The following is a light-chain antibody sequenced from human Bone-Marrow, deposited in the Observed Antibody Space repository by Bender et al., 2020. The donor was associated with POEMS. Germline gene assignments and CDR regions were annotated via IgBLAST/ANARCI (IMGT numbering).Light chain of an antibody. J-gene: IGLJ1*01. V-gene: IGLV2-14*03. CDR3: SSYTSSSALNYV. CDR1: SSDIGGHNS. Sequence: QSALTQPASVSGSPGQSITISCTGTSSDIGGHNSVSWYQHHPGKAPKVMFYDVINRPSAVSNRFSGSKSGNTASLTISGLQAEDEADYYCSSYTSSSALNYVFGTGTKVTVL. CDR2: DVI.